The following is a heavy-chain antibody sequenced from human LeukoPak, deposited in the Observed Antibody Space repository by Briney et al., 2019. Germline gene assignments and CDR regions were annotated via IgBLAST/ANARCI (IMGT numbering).Heavy chain of an antibody. Sequence: GGSLRLSCAASGFTFSSYAMSWVRQAPGKGLEWVSAISGSGGSTYYADSVKGRFTISRDNSKNTLYLQMNSLRAEDTAVCYCAKAVAGFSYYYGMDVWGQGTTVTVSS. CDR1: GFTFSSYA. V-gene: IGHV3-23*01. CDR3: AKAVAGFSYYYGMDV. D-gene: IGHD6-19*01. J-gene: IGHJ6*02. CDR2: ISGSGGST.